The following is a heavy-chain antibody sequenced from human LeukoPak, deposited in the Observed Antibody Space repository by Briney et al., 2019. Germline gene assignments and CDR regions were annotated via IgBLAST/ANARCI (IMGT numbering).Heavy chain of an antibody. CDR3: ARESWHNAFDI. D-gene: IGHD6-13*01. CDR1: GYTFTSYY. CDR2: INPSGGST. J-gene: IGHJ3*02. V-gene: IGHV1-46*01. Sequence: ASVKVSCKASGYTFTSYYMHWVRQAPGQGLEWMGIINPSGGSTSYAQKFQGRVTMTRDMSTSTVYMELSSLRSEDTAVYYCARESWHNAFDIWGQGTMVTVSS.